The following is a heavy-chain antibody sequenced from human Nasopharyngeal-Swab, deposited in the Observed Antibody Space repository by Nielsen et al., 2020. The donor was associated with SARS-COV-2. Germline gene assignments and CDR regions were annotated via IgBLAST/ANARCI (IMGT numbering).Heavy chain of an antibody. V-gene: IGHV4-59*01. J-gene: IGHJ6*02. CDR2: IYYSGST. Sequence: SETLSLTCTVSGGSISSYYWSWIRQPPGKGLEWIGYIYYSGSTNYNPSLKSRVTISVDTSKNQFSLKLSSVTAADTAVYYCARVAPLSTMVRGVHYGMDVWGQGTTVTVS. D-gene: IGHD3-10*01. CDR3: ARVAPLSTMVRGVHYGMDV. CDR1: GGSISSYY.